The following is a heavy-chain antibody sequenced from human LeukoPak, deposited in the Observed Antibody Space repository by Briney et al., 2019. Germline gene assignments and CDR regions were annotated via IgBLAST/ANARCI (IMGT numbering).Heavy chain of an antibody. V-gene: IGHV1-2*02. CDR1: GYTFTGYY. Sequence: ASEKVSCKASGYTFTGYYMHWVRQVPGQGLEWMGWINPNSGGTNYAQKFQGRVTMTRDTSISTAYMELSRLRSEDAAAYYCARETPITFGGVIAQFDYWGQGTLVTVSS. J-gene: IGHJ4*02. D-gene: IGHD3-16*02. CDR2: INPNSGGT. CDR3: ARETPITFGGVIAQFDY.